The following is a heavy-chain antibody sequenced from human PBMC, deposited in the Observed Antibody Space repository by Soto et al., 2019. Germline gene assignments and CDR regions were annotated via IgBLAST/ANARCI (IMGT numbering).Heavy chain of an antibody. Sequence: EVQLLESGGGLVQPGGSLRLSCAASGFTFSSYAMSWVRQAPGKGLEWVSAISGSGGSTYYADSVKGRFTISRDNSKNPLYLQMNSLRAEDTAVYYCAGNTVTTYSGRDYWGQGTLVTVSS. CDR1: GFTFSSYA. V-gene: IGHV3-23*01. D-gene: IGHD4-17*01. CDR3: AGNTVTTYSGRDY. CDR2: ISGSGGST. J-gene: IGHJ4*02.